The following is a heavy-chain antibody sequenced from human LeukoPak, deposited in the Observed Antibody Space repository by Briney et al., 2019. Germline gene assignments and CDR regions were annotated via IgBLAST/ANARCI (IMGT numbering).Heavy chain of an antibody. Sequence: PGGSLRLSCAASGFPFSSYAMPWVRRAQGKGLEWVEVISYDGSNKYYADSVKGRFTISRDNSKNTLYLQMNSLRAEDTAVYYCARDGCSSTSCYDGLDYWGQGTLVTVSS. CDR1: GFPFSSYA. CDR2: ISYDGSNK. D-gene: IGHD2-2*01. V-gene: IGHV3-30-3*01. CDR3: ARDGCSSTSCYDGLDY. J-gene: IGHJ4*02.